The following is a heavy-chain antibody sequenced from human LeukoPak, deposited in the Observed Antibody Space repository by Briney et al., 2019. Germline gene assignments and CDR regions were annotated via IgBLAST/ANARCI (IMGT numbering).Heavy chain of an antibody. CDR1: GFTFDDYA. CDR3: AKGLLPFTSCYSCDAFHI. V-gene: IGHV3-9*01. CDR2: ISWNSGII. D-gene: IGHD2-2*01. J-gene: IGHJ3*02. Sequence: PGRSLRLSCAASGFTFDDYAMHWVRLGPGKGLEWVSGISWNSGIIGYADSVKGRFTISRDNAKNSLYLQMNSLRVEDTALYYCAKGLLPFTSCYSCDAFHIWGQGTMVTVSS.